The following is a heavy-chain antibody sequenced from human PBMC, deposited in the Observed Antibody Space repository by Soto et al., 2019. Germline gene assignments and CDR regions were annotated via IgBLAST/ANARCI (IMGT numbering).Heavy chain of an antibody. V-gene: IGHV5-10-1*01. D-gene: IGHD6-13*01. CDR1: GHSLTSYW. CDR2: IDPSDSYT. Sequence: PGESLKISCKGSGHSLTSYWISWVRQVPGKGLEWMGRIDPSDSYTNYSPSFQGHVTISADKSISTAYLQWSSLKASDTAMYYCARPKTSSSWYDYWGQGTLVTVSS. CDR3: ARPKTSSSWYDY. J-gene: IGHJ4*02.